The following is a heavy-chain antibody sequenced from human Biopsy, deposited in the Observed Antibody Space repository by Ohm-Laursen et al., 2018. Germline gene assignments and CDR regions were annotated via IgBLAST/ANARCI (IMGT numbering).Heavy chain of an antibody. CDR3: VRGGSGSFPFDY. CDR2: LFTSGTT. Sequence: SDTLSLTCTVSGGSINSYYWSWMRQPAGKGLEWIGRLFTSGTTNYSPSLNNRVTMSVDTSKNQSSPRLTSVTAADTAVYYCVRGGSGSFPFDYWGPGTLVTVSS. D-gene: IGHD3-10*01. V-gene: IGHV4-4*07. J-gene: IGHJ4*02. CDR1: GGSINSYY.